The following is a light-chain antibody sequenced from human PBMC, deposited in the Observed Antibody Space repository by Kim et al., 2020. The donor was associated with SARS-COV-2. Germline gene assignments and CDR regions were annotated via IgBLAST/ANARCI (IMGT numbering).Light chain of an antibody. CDR2: GAS. CDR3: QQNYSTPSLT. J-gene: IGKJ1*01. V-gene: IGKV1-39*01. Sequence: DIQMTQSPSSLAASVGDRVTIGCRASQSISTYLKWYQQKPGKAPKLLIYGASTLQSGVPSRFSGSGSGTDFILTISSLQPDDFATYYCQQNYSTPSLTFGQGTKVDIK. CDR1: QSISTY.